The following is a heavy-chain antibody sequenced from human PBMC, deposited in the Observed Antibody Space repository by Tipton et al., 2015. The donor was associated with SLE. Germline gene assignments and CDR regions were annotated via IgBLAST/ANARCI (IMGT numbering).Heavy chain of an antibody. J-gene: IGHJ5*02. CDR2: INSDGSST. CDR1: GFTFSSYE. V-gene: IGHV3-74*01. Sequence: SLRLSCAASGFTFSSYEMNWVRQAPGKGLEWVSYINSDGSSTSYADSVKGRFTISRDNAKNTLYLQMNSLRAEDTAVYYCARGLILNCRFDPWGQGTLVTVSS. D-gene: IGHD1-1*01. CDR3: ARGLILNCRFDP.